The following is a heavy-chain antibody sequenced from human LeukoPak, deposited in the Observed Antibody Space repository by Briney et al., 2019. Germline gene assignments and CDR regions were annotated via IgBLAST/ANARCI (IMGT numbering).Heavy chain of an antibody. Sequence: ASVKVSCKASGYTFTSYGISWVRQAPGQGLEWMGWISAYNGNTNYAQKLQGRVTMTTDTSTSTAYMELRSLRSEDTAVYYCARPKYYYDSSGYPDAFDIWGQGTMVTVSS. CDR1: GYTFTSYG. CDR3: ARPKYYYDSSGYPDAFDI. J-gene: IGHJ3*02. D-gene: IGHD3-22*01. V-gene: IGHV1-18*01. CDR2: ISAYNGNT.